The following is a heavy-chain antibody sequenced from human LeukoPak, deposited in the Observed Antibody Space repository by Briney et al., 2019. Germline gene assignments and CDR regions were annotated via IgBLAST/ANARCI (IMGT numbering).Heavy chain of an antibody. Sequence: VGSLRLSCTVSGFTVSSNSMSWVRQAPGKGLECVSFIYSDNTHYSDSVKGRFTISRDNSKNTLYLQMNSLRAEDTAVYYCARRAGAYSHPYDYWGQGTLVTVSS. V-gene: IGHV3-53*01. CDR3: ARRAGAYSHPYDY. J-gene: IGHJ4*02. CDR2: IYSDNT. CDR1: GFTVSSNS. D-gene: IGHD4/OR15-4a*01.